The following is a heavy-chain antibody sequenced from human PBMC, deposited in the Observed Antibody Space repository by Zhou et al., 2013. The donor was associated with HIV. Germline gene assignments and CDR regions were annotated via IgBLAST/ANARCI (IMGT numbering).Heavy chain of an antibody. Sequence: QGQLVQSGAEVKKPGASVKISCKTSGYTFTDYYVHWVRQAPGQGLEWVGIINPSRGSTSNSQKFQGRVTMTRDTSTRTLYMEVSSLRSEDTAVYYCARESGYYFDHWGQGTLVTVSS. CDR2: INPSRGST. V-gene: IGHV1-46*01. J-gene: IGHJ4*02. CDR1: GYTFTDYY. D-gene: IGHD5-12*01. CDR3: ARESGYYFDH.